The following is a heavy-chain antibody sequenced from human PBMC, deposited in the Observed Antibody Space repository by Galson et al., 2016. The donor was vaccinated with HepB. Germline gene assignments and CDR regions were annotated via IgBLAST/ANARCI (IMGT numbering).Heavy chain of an antibody. CDR2: ISDNNTYA. CDR1: GFSFSDYY. V-gene: IGHV3-11*06. CDR3: ARDLGHHQGPIGLPPGTLLQEHL. Sequence: SLRLSCASSGFSFSDYYMNCVRQAPGKGLEWVSYISDNNTYANYADSVEGRFTNSRDDTKNSLYLQMNSLRAEDRAVYYCARDLGHHQGPIGLPPGTLLQEHLWG. J-gene: IGHJ6*01. D-gene: IGHD1-14*01.